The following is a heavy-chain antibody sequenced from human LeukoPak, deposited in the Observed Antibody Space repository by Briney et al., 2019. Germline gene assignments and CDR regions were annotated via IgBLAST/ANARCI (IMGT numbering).Heavy chain of an antibody. CDR1: GLTFSTYS. V-gene: IGHV3-21*01. Sequence: GGSLRLSCAASGLTFSTYSMNWVRQAPGKGLEWVSSISSSSSNIYYADSLRGRFTISRDNAKNSLYLQMNSLRAEDTAVYYCATSTAGRWYRDSHYFDYWGQGILVTVSS. J-gene: IGHJ4*02. CDR2: ISSSSSNI. D-gene: IGHD4-23*01. CDR3: ATSTAGRWYRDSHYFDY.